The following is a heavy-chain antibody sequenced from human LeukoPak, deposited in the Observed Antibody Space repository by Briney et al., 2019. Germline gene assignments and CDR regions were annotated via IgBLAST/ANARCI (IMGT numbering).Heavy chain of an antibody. CDR3: ARARWIRNWGYLRGAFDI. Sequence: PPETPSLTCAVHGGSPSGYYWCWIPHPPREGREWIGELNHSGSTNYNPSLTSRVTISVDTFKNQFSRKLSSVTAAETAVYYCARARWIRNWGYLRGAFDIWGQGTMVTVSS. D-gene: IGHD7-27*01. V-gene: IGHV4-34*01. CDR1: GGSPSGYY. J-gene: IGHJ3*02. CDR2: LNHSGST.